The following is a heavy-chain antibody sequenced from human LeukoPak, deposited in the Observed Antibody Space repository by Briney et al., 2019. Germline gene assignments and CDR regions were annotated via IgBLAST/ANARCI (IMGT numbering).Heavy chain of an antibody. J-gene: IGHJ6*03. CDR1: GLTFSSYW. D-gene: IGHD4/OR15-4a*01. CDR3: ARDRRLWNMDV. V-gene: IGHV3-74*01. Sequence: GGSLRLSCAASGLTFSSYWMHWVRQAPGKGLVWFSRINSDGSTTTYADSVKGRFTISRDNAKNTLYLQMNSLRAEDTAVHYCARDRRLWNMDVWGTGTTVTISS. CDR2: INSDGSTT.